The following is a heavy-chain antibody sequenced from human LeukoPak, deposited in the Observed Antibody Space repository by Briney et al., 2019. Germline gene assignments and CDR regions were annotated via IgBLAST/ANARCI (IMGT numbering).Heavy chain of an antibody. CDR3: ARHGTCSRARCDRFIDY. CDR1: GGSISSSSYY. CDR2: IYYSGST. J-gene: IGHJ4*02. D-gene: IGHD2/OR15-2a*01. Sequence: SETLSLTCTVSGGSISSSSYYWGWIRQPPGKGLEWIGYIYYSGSTYYNPSLKSRVTISVDTSKNQFSLKLSSVTAADTAVYYCARHGTCSRARCDRFIDYWGQGTLVTVSS. V-gene: IGHV4-39*01.